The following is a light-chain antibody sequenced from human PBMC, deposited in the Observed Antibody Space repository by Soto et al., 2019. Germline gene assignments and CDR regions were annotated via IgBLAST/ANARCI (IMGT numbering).Light chain of an antibody. J-gene: IGKJ1*01. V-gene: IGKV2-30*01. Sequence: DVVMTQSPPSLPVTLGRPASISCRSSQSPLYSDGNTYLSWFQQRPGQSPRRLIYKVSNRDSGVPDRFSGSGSGTDFTLKISRVEAEDVGVYYCMQGTHWPWTFGQGTKVDIK. CDR2: KVS. CDR1: QSPLYSDGNTY. CDR3: MQGTHWPWT.